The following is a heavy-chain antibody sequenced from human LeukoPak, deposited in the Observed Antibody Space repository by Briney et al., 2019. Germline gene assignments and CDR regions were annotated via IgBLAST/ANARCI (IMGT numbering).Heavy chain of an antibody. CDR1: GFTFSNYW. J-gene: IGHJ6*02. Sequence: GGSLRLSCAASGFTFSNYWMTWVRQAPGKGLEWVSYISSSGSTIYYADSVKGRFTISRDNAKNSLYLQMNSLRAEDTAVYYCARDKFSSGGLSGMDVWGQGTTVTVSS. D-gene: IGHD3-16*01. V-gene: IGHV3-11*01. CDR2: ISSSGSTI. CDR3: ARDKFSSGGLSGMDV.